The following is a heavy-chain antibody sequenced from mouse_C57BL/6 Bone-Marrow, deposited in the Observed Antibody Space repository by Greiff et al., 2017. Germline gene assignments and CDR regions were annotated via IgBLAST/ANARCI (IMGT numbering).Heavy chain of an antibody. CDR3: ARNSRYITTVVYYAMDY. D-gene: IGHD1-1*01. CDR2: IWSGGST. CDR1: GFSLTSYG. V-gene: IGHV2-2*01. J-gene: IGHJ4*01. Sequence: QVQLKESGPGLVQPSQSLSITCTVSGFSLTSYGVHWVRQSPGKGLEWLGVIWSGGSTDYNAAFISRLSISKDNSKSQVFFKMNSLQADDTAIYYCARNSRYITTVVYYAMDYWGQGTSVTVSS.